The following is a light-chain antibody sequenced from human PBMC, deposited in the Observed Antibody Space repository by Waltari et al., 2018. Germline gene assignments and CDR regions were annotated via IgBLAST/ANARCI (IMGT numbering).Light chain of an antibody. Sequence: QSALTQPRSVSGSPGQSVTISCTGTSRDVGDYNYVSWYQQHPDKAPKLMIYDVTKRPSGVPDRFSGSKSGNTASLTISGLQAEDEADYYCCSYAGSYSFVFGGGTKLTVL. CDR1: SRDVGDYNY. V-gene: IGLV2-11*01. CDR2: DVT. J-gene: IGLJ2*01. CDR3: CSYAGSYSFV.